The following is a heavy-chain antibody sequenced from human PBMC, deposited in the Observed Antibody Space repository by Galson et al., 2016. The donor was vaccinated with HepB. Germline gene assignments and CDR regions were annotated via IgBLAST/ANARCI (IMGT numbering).Heavy chain of an antibody. V-gene: IGHV3-21*01. D-gene: IGHD1-26*01. CDR3: ARGDIVGAIFDY. Sequence: SLRLSCAASGVTFTSYSLKEHRQAPGKGRVRVSSILSRSGYVYFEDSVKGRFTISRDNTKNSLYLQMNSLRAEDTAVYYCARGDIVGAIFDYWGQGTLVTVSS. J-gene: IGHJ4*02. CDR2: ILSRSGYV. CDR1: GVTFTSYS.